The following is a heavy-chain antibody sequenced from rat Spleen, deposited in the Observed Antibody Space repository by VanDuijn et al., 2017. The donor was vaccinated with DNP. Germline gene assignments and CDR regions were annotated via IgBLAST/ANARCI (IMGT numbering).Heavy chain of an antibody. D-gene: IGHD1-10*01. Sequence: EVQLVGSGGGLVQPGRSLKLSCVASGFTFSEYNMAWVRQAPKKGLEWVATIIYDGSRTYYRDSVKGRFTISRDNAKSTLDLQMESLRSEDTATYYCTKANNNWDWYFDFWGPGTMVTVSS. CDR1: GFTFSEYN. CDR2: IIYDGSRT. CDR3: TKANNNWDWYFDF. V-gene: IGHV5S10*01. J-gene: IGHJ1*01.